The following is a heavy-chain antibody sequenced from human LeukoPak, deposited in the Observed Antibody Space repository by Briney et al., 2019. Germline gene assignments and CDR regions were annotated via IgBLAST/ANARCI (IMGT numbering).Heavy chain of an antibody. D-gene: IGHD4-17*01. CDR2: IIPIFGTA. V-gene: IGHV1-69*05. CDR1: GGTFSSYA. J-gene: IGHJ4*02. CDR3: ARQLNYGDYVGVDY. Sequence: SVKVSCKASGGTFSSYAISWVRQAPGQGLEWMGGIIPIFGTANYAQKFQGRVTITTDESTSTAYLELSSLRSEDTAVYYCARQLNYGDYVGVDYWGQGTLVTVSS.